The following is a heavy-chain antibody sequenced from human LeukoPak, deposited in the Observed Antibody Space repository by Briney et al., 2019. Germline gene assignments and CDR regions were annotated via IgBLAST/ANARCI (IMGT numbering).Heavy chain of an antibody. CDR2: INAGNGNT. D-gene: IGHD6-13*01. CDR3: ARGGEGIAAAGRMDV. J-gene: IGHJ6*04. V-gene: IGHV1-3*03. CDR1: GYTFTSYA. Sequence: GASVKVSCKASGYTFTSYAMHWVRQAPGQRLEWMGWINAGNGNTKYSQEFQGRVTITRDTSASTAYMELSSLRSEDMAVYYCARGGEGIAAAGRMDVWGKGTTVTVSS.